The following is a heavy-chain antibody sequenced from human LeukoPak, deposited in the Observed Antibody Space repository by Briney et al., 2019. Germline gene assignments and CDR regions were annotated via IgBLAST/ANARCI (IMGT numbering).Heavy chain of an antibody. J-gene: IGHJ6*04. Sequence: GGSLRLSCAASGFTFSSYGMHWVRQAPGKGLDWVAFIHHDGSNKYYADSVRGRFTISRDNSKNTLYLQMNSLRAEDTAVYFCAKSTRAVMAMMDVWGKGTTVTVSS. D-gene: IGHD3-16*01. V-gene: IGHV3-30*02. CDR1: GFTFSSYG. CDR2: IHHDGSNK. CDR3: AKSTRAVMAMMDV.